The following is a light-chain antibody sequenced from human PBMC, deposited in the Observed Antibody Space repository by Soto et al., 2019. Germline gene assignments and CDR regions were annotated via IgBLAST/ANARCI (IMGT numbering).Light chain of an antibody. CDR1: QSVLYSSNNKNY. CDR2: WAS. CDR3: QQHYRPPRT. J-gene: IGKJ1*01. Sequence: DIVMTQSPDSLAVSLGERATINCKSSQSVLYSSNNKNYLAWYQQKPGQPPKLLIYWASTRESGIPDRFSGSGSGTDFTPTISSLQAADVHVYYCQQHYRPPRTFGQGTNVDIK. V-gene: IGKV4-1*01.